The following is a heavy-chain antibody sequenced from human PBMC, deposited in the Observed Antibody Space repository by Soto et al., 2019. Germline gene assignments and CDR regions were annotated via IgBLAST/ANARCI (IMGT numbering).Heavy chain of an antibody. J-gene: IGHJ4*02. CDR2: ISSNGGST. Sequence: GSLRLYCAASGFTFTDYYMSWIRQAPGKGLEWVSAISSNGGSTYYANSVKGRFTISRDNSKNTLYLQMGSLRAEDMAVYYCARDSARSKVITLGYWGQGTLVTVSS. CDR1: GFTFTDYY. D-gene: IGHD3-10*01. CDR3: ARDSARSKVITLGY. V-gene: IGHV3-64*01.